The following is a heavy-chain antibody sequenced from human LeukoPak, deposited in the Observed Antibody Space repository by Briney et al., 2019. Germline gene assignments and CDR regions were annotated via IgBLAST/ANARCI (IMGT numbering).Heavy chain of an antibody. CDR2: MNPNSGNT. V-gene: IGHV1-8*01. CDR3: ARTPHLYYYYYMDV. Sequence: AXVKVSCKASGYTFTSYDINWVRQALGQGLEWMGWMNPNSGNTGYAQKFQGRVTMTRNTSISTAYMELSSLRSEDTAVYYCARTPHLYYYYYMDVWGKGTTVTVSS. J-gene: IGHJ6*03. CDR1: GYTFTSYD.